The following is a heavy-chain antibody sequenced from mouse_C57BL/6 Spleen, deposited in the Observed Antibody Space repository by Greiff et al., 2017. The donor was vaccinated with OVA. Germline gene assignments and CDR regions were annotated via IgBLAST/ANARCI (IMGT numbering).Heavy chain of an antibody. CDR1: GYTFTSYW. V-gene: IGHV1-69*01. CDR3: ARVFYYGSSLYAMDY. CDR2: IDPSDSYT. Sequence: QVQLQQPGAELVMPGASVKLSCKASGYTFTSYWMHWVKQRPGQGLEWIGEIDPSDSYTNYTQKFKGQSTMTGDKSSSTAYMQLSSLTSEDSAVYYCARVFYYGSSLYAMDYWGQGTSVTVSS. J-gene: IGHJ4*01. D-gene: IGHD1-1*01.